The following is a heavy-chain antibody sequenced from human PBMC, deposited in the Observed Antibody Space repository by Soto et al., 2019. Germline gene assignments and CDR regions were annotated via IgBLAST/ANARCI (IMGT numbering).Heavy chain of an antibody. D-gene: IGHD2-15*01. V-gene: IGHV1-18*01. J-gene: IGHJ3*02. CDR1: GYTIISYG. CDR2: ISGYKDKT. CDR3: ARDRVGRATVVPDDAFDM. Sequence: QGQLVQSGDEVKKPGASVKVSCRAESGYTIISYGISWVRQAPGQGLEGMGWISGYKDKTKYAQKFLGRVTMTRDTSTSTAYMEVKSLRFDDTAIYFCARDRVGRATVVPDDAFDMWGQGTTVTVS.